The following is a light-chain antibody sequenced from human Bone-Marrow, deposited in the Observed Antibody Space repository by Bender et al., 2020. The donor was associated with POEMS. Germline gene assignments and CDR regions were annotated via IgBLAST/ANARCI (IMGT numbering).Light chain of an antibody. J-gene: IGLJ3*02. CDR1: SSDVGAYNY. CDR2: DVT. Sequence: QSALTQPASVSGSPGQSITISCTGTSSDVGAYNYVSWYQQHPGKAPKLMIYDVTNRPSGVSNRFSGSKSGNTASLTISGLQAEDEADYYCSSYTNSNTWVFGGGTKLTVL. V-gene: IGLV2-14*03. CDR3: SSYTNSNTWV.